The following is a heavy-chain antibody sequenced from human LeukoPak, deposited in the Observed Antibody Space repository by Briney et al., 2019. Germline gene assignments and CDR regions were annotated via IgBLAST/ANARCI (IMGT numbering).Heavy chain of an antibody. CDR3: ARVGLIAAAGGGSRYYMDV. Sequence: PGGSLRLSCAASGFTFSSYSMNWVRQAPGKGLEWVSSISSSSNYIYYADSVKGRFTISRDNAKNSLYLQMNSLRAEDTAVYYCARVGLIAAAGGGSRYYMDVWGKGTTVTVSS. CDR1: GFTFSSYS. D-gene: IGHD6-13*01. J-gene: IGHJ6*03. CDR2: ISSSSNYI. V-gene: IGHV3-21*01.